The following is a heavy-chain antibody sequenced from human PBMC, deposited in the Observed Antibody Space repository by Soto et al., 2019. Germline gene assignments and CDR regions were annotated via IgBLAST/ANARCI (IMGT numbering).Heavy chain of an antibody. CDR2: IYYGGNT. D-gene: IGHD3-22*01. CDR3: AKYSGYLDY. CDR1: GGSIRSYY. V-gene: IGHV4-59*01. J-gene: IGHJ4*02. Sequence: SETLSLTRTVSGGSIRSYYWSWIRQPPGKGLEWIGYIYYGGNTNYNPSLKSRVTMSVDTSKNQFSLKLRSVTAADTAVYYCAKYSGYLDYWGQGTLVTVSS.